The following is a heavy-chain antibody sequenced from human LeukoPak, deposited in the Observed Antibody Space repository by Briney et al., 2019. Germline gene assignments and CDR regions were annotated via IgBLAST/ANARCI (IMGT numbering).Heavy chain of an antibody. J-gene: IGHJ3*02. CDR2: IIPIFGTA. D-gene: IGHD7-27*01. CDR1: GYTFSSYG. V-gene: IGHV1-69*13. Sequence: SVKVSCKASGYTFSSYGISWVRQAPGQGLEWMGGIIPIFGTANYAQKFQGRVTITADESTSTAYMELSSLRFEDTAVYYCASPPLTGDAFDIWGQGTMVTVSS. CDR3: ASPPLTGDAFDI.